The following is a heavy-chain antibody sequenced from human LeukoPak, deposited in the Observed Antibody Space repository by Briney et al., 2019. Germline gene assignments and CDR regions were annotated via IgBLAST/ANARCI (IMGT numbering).Heavy chain of an antibody. CDR1: GFTFSNSW. J-gene: IGHJ6*02. CDR2: INTDGSST. D-gene: IGHD3-10*01. Sequence: PGGSLRLSCAVSGFTFSNSWMHWVRQAPGKGLICVSLINTDGSSTNYADSVKGRFTISRDNAKNTLYLQMNNLRAEDTAVYYCARADYYVSGRGYYGMDVWGQGTTVTVSS. CDR3: ARADYYVSGRGYYGMDV. V-gene: IGHV3-74*01.